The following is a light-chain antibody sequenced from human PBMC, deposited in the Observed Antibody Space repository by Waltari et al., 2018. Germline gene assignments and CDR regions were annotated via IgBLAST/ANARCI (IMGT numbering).Light chain of an antibody. CDR1: QSVKNN. V-gene: IGKV1-5*03. CDR3: QEYDSLPVT. Sequence: DIQMTQSPSSLSASVGDRVTITCRASQSVKNNLAWYQQAPGKAPKVLIHKASRLESGAPSRCSGSGYGTEFTLTISSLQPDDFATYYCQEYDSLPVTFGGGTKVEL. CDR2: KAS. J-gene: IGKJ4*01.